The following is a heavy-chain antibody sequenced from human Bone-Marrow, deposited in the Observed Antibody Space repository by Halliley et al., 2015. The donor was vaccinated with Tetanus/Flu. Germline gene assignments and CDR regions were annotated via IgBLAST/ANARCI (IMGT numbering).Heavy chain of an antibody. V-gene: IGHV1-18*01. CDR3: ARGGIAADHFDY. J-gene: IGHJ4*02. D-gene: IGHD2-21*01. CDR2: IPPSNGTA. Sequence: LDWMGWIPPSNGTADYAQKFQGRVTVTTDTAASTVYMELRSLTSDDTAIYYCARGGIAADHFDYWGQGTLITVSS.